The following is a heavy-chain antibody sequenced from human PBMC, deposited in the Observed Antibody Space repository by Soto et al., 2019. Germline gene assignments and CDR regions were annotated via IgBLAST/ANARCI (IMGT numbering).Heavy chain of an antibody. CDR2: IHYSGST. Sequence: QVQLQESGPGLVKPSQTLSLTCTVSGGSISSGGYSWSWIRQHPGKGLEWIGHIHYSGSTYYNPSHKNRITVSVDASKNQFSLKLSSLSDADTAVYYCARGTPLNFDTSRSPEYIQHWGPGTLVTVSS. D-gene: IGHD3-22*01. CDR1: GGSISSGGYS. CDR3: ARGTPLNFDTSRSPEYIQH. J-gene: IGHJ1*01. V-gene: IGHV4-31*03.